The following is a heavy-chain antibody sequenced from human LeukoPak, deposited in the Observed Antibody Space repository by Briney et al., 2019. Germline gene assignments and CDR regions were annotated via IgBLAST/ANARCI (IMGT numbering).Heavy chain of an antibody. Sequence: GASVKVSCKASGYTFTSYYMHWVRQAPGQGLEWMGIINPSGGSTSYAQKFQGRVTVTRDTSTSTVYMELSSLRSEDTAVYYCARVPAYTVQENYYGMDVWGQGTTVTVSS. CDR2: INPSGGST. CDR3: ARVPAYTVQENYYGMDV. V-gene: IGHV1-46*01. J-gene: IGHJ6*02. CDR1: GYTFTSYY. D-gene: IGHD2-2*02.